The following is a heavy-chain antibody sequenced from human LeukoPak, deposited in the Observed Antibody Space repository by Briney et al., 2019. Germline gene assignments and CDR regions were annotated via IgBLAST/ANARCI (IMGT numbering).Heavy chain of an antibody. V-gene: IGHV1-8*01. CDR3: ARGPKWSGSYYYFDY. Sequence: GASVNVSCKTSGYTFPSYDINWVRQATGQGLEWMGWMNPNSGNTGYAQKFQGRVTITRNTSITTAYMELSSLRSEDTSVYYCARGPKWSGSYYYFDYWGQGTLVTVSS. D-gene: IGHD1-26*01. CDR2: MNPNSGNT. CDR1: GYTFPSYD. J-gene: IGHJ4*02.